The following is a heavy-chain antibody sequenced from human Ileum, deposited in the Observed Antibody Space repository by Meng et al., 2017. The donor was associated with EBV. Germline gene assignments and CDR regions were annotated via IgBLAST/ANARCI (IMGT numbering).Heavy chain of an antibody. CDR2: ISSSGSTK. CDR3: ATELVPADLLDH. CDR1: AFTFSDYH. V-gene: IGHV3-11*01. J-gene: IGHJ4*02. Sequence: VQLVESGGGLVKPGGSLRLSCAVSAFTFSDYHMSWIGQAPGKGLEWISYISSSGSTKYYADSVKGRFTISRDNAKNSLYLQMNSLRAEDTAVYYCATELVPADLLDHWGQGALVTVSS. D-gene: IGHD2-2*01.